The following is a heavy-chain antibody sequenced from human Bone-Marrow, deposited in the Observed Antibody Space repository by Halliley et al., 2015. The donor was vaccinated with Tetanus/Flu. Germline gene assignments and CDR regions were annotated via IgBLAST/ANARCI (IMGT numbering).Heavy chain of an antibody. V-gene: IGHV1-8*01. Sequence: QLVQSGAEVKKPGASVKVSCKASGYTFSSYDITWVRQATGQGLEWLGWMNPNSGNTGYAEKFQGRVTMTGDTSITTAYMEMSSLNSEDTAVYYCARAVRNQLVSDCWGQGTLVTVSS. D-gene: IGHD6-6*01. CDR2: MNPNSGNT. CDR1: GYTFSSYD. CDR3: ARAVRNQLVSDC. J-gene: IGHJ4*02.